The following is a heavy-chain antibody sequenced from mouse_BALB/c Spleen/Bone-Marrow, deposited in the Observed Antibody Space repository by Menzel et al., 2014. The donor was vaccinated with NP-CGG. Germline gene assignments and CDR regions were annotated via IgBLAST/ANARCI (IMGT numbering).Heavy chain of an antibody. CDR3: ARGRGWYFDY. Sequence: VQLQQSGAELARPGSSVKISCKASGYAFSNYWMNWVKRRPGQGLEWIGQIYPGDGDTNYNGKFKGKATLTADKSSSTAYMQLSSLTSEDSAVYFCARGRGWYFDYWGQGTTLTVSS. CDR1: GYAFSNYW. V-gene: IGHV1-80*01. CDR2: IYPGDGDT. J-gene: IGHJ2*01. D-gene: IGHD2-3*01.